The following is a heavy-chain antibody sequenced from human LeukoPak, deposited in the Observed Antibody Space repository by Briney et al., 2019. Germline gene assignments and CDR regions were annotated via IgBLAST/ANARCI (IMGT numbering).Heavy chain of an antibody. J-gene: IGHJ4*02. CDR2: IKGDGSET. Sequence: GGSLRLSCAASGFRFSGYWMTWVRQAPGKGLEWVANIKGDGSETSYVTSVRGRFTISRDNSRNTLYLQMDSLRAEDTALYYCAKDFVRYNIQFDYWGQGALVTVSS. D-gene: IGHD1-14*01. CDR1: GFRFSGYW. CDR3: AKDFVRYNIQFDY. V-gene: IGHV3-7*03.